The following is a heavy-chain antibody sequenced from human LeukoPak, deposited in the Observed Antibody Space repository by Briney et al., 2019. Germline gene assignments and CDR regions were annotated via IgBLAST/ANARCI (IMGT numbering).Heavy chain of an antibody. CDR1: GFTFSSYG. J-gene: IGHJ4*02. CDR2: ISYDGSNK. D-gene: IGHD3-3*01. V-gene: IGHV3-30*18. CDR3: AKEGSTYYDFWSGYFDY. Sequence: PGRSLRLSCAASGFTFSSYGMHWVRQAPGKGLEWVAVISYDGSNKYYADSVKGRFTISRDNSKNTLYLQMNSLRAEDTAAYYCAKEGSTYYDFWSGYFDYWGQGTLVTVSS.